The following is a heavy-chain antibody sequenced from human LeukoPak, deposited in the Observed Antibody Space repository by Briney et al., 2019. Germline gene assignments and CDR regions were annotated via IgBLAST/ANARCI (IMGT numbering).Heavy chain of an antibody. V-gene: IGHV3-66*01. CDR2: IYSGGST. Sequence: GGSLRLSCAASGFTVSSNYMSWVRQAPGKGLEWVSVIYSGGSTYYADSVKGRFTISRDNSKNTLYLQMNSLRAEDTAVYYCARGGSSSWYDFDYWGQGTLVTVSS. CDR3: ARGGSSSWYDFDY. D-gene: IGHD6-13*01. CDR1: GFTVSSNY. J-gene: IGHJ4*02.